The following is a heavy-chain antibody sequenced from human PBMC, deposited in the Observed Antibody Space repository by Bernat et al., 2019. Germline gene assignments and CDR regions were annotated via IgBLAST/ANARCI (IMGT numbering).Heavy chain of an antibody. V-gene: IGHV3-23*01. CDR1: GFTFGNYA. J-gene: IGHJ4*02. D-gene: IGHD2-15*01. CDR3: AKDGSSGASCHNY. Sequence: EVRLLESGGGLVQPGGSLRLSCAASGFTFGNYAMTWVRQAPGKGLEWLSTITGGGGDTYYTDSVKGRFSISRDNSNNTLCLQMDRLTAEDTAVYYCAKDGSSGASCHNYWGQGTVVTVSS. CDR2: ITGGGGDT.